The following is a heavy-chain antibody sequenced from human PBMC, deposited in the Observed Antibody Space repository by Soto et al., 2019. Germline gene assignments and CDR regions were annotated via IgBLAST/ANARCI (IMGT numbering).Heavy chain of an antibody. D-gene: IGHD3-22*01. V-gene: IGHV3-20*04. CDR1: GFAFEDYG. J-gene: IGHJ1*01. CDR2: INWNGGST. Sequence: GGWLRRSCAAGGFAFEDYGISWVRQAPGKGLEWVSGINWNGGSTGYADSVKGRFTISRDNAKNSLYLQMNSLRAEDTALYFCARVHLYDSSRQDPPESFQGWGQGT. CDR3: ARVHLYDSSRQDPPESFQG.